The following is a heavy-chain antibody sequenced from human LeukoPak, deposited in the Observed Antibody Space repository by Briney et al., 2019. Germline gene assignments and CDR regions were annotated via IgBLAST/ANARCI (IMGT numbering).Heavy chain of an antibody. J-gene: IGHJ4*02. CDR2: IKQDGSEK. Sequence: GGSLRLSCAASGFTFSSYWMSWVRQAPGKGLEWVANIKQDGSEKYYVDSVKGRFTISRDNAKNSLYPQMNSLRAEDTAVYYCARSTVVPAAEYERWGQGTLVTVSS. CDR3: ARSTVVPAAEYER. V-gene: IGHV3-7*01. CDR1: GFTFSSYW. D-gene: IGHD2-2*01.